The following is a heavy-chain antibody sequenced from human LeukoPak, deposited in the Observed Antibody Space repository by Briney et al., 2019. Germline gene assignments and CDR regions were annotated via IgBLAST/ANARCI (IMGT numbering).Heavy chain of an antibody. CDR2: ISWDGGST. V-gene: IGHV3-43D*03. D-gene: IGHD3-10*01. Sequence: GGSLRLSCAASGFTFDDYAMHWVRQAPGKGLEWVSLISWDGGSTYYADSVKGRFTISRGNSKNSLYLQMDSLRAEDTALYYCAKDIESGTYTSDAFNIWGQGTMVTASS. CDR3: AKDIESGTYTSDAFNI. CDR1: GFTFDDYA. J-gene: IGHJ3*02.